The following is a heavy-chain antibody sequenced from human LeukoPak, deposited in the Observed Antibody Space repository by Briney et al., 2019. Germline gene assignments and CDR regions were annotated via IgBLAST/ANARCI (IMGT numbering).Heavy chain of an antibody. J-gene: IGHJ4*02. CDR3: ARDQDGYNYYFDY. CDR1: GFTLSSNY. CDR2: IYSGGST. D-gene: IGHD5-24*01. Sequence: GGSLRLSCAASGFTLSSNYMSWVRQAPGKGLEWVPVIYSGGSTYYADSVKGRFTISRDNSKNTLYLQMNSLRAGDTAVYYCARDQDGYNYYFDYWGQGTLVTVSS. V-gene: IGHV3-66*02.